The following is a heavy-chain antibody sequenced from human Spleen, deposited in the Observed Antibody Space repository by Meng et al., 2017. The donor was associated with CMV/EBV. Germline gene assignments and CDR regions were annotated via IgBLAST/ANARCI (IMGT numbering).Heavy chain of an antibody. CDR2: ISYDGSNK. V-gene: IGHV3-30-3*01. Sequence: GESLKISCAASGFTFSSYAMHWVRQAPGKGLEWVAVISYDGSNKYYADSVKGRFTISRDNSKNTLYLQMNSLRAEDTAVYYCARGCSSTSCYRSPPDYWGQGTLVTVSS. D-gene: IGHD2-2*01. J-gene: IGHJ4*02. CDR3: ARGCSSTSCYRSPPDY. CDR1: GFTFSSYA.